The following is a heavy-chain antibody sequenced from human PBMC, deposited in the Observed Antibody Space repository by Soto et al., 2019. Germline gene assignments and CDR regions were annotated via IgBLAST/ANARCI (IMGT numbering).Heavy chain of an antibody. V-gene: IGHV4-39*07. J-gene: IGHJ6*02. CDR3: ARSIAVTGTYFSGLYV. D-gene: IGHD6-19*01. CDR2: ICDSGST. CDR1: GGSISSSTDC. Sequence: SETLSLTCTVSGGSISSSTDCWGWIRQPPGKGLEWIGSICDSGSTYYSPPLKSRVTISVDTSKNQFSLKLSSVTASDNAMYYCARSIAVTGTYFSGLYVWGQGTPVTVSS.